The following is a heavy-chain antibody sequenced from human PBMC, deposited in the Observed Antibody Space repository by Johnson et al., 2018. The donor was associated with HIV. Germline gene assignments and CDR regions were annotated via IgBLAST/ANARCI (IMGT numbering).Heavy chain of an antibody. J-gene: IGHJ3*02. Sequence: QMQLVESGGGVVQPGGSLRLSCAASRFTFSSYGMNWVRQAQGKGLEWVAVIRCDGSNKYYADYVKGRFTISRDNSKNTRYLHMTSLRAEDTAVYYCAKTRTMVGRFDAFDIWGQGTMVTVSS. D-gene: IGHD3-10*01. V-gene: IGHV3-30*02. CDR1: RFTFSSYG. CDR3: AKTRTMVGRFDAFDI. CDR2: IRCDGSNK.